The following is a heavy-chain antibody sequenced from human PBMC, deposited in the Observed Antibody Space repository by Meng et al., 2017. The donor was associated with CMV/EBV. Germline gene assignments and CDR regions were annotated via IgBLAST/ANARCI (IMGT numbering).Heavy chain of an antibody. J-gene: IGHJ6*02. CDR3: ARFSTFGYYDFWSGYYAHYYYYGMDV. D-gene: IGHD3-3*01. Sequence: ASVKVSCKASGYTFTSYDINWVQQATGQGLEWMGWMNPNSGNTGYAQKFQGRVTMTRNTSISTAYMELSSLRSEDTAVYYCARFSTFGYYDFWSGYYAHYYYYGMDVWGQGTTVTVSS. V-gene: IGHV1-8*01. CDR2: MNPNSGNT. CDR1: GYTFTSYD.